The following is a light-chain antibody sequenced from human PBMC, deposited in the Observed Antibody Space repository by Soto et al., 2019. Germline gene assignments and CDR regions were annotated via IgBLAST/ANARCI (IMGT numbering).Light chain of an antibody. Sequence: QSALTQSRSVSGSPGQSVTISCTGTSSDVGGYNYVSWYQQHPGKAPKLMIYDVSKRPSGVPDRFSGSKSGNTASLTISGLQAEDEADHYCCSYAGSYTSLYVFGTGTKVTVL. CDR2: DVS. J-gene: IGLJ1*01. V-gene: IGLV2-11*01. CDR1: SSDVGGYNY. CDR3: CSYAGSYTSLYV.